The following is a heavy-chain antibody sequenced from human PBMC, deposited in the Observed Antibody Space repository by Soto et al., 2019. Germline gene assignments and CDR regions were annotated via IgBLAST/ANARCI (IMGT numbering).Heavy chain of an antibody. J-gene: IGHJ6*03. CDR3: ASQSVVVLLYYYDYMAV. CDR1: GYTFTSYG. Sequence: ASVKVSCKASGYTFTSYGISWVRQAPGQGLEWMGWISAYNGNTNYAQKLQGRVTMTTDTSTSTAYMELRSLRSDDTAVYYCASQSVVVLLYYYDYMAVWVKGTTVTVSS. CDR2: ISAYNGNT. V-gene: IGHV1-18*01. D-gene: IGHD2-2*01.